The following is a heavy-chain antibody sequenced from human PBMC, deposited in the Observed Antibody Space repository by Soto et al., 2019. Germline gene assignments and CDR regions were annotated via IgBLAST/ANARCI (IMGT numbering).Heavy chain of an antibody. CDR2: IIPIFGTA. D-gene: IGHD3-10*01. V-gene: IGHV1-69*13. Sequence: SVKVSCKASGGTFSSYAISWVRQAPGQGLEWMGGIIPIFGTANYAQKFQGRVTITADESTSTAYMELSSLRSEDTAVYYCAREAVRSGSYPRAPYYYYGMDVWGQGTTVTVSS. CDR3: AREAVRSGSYPRAPYYYYGMDV. CDR1: GGTFSSYA. J-gene: IGHJ6*02.